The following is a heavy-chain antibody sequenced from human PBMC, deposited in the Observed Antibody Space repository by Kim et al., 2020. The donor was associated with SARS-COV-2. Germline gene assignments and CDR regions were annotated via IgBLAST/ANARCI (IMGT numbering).Heavy chain of an antibody. CDR1: GGSFSGYY. CDR3: ARGNIGITMIVVVTFSWYYFYY. Sequence: SETLSLTCAVYGGSFSGYYWSWIRQPPGKGLKWIGEINHGGSTNYNPSLKSRVTISVDTSKNQFSLKLSSVTAADTAVYYCARGNIGITMIVVVTFSWYYFYYWGQGTLVTVSS. CDR2: INHGGST. J-gene: IGHJ4*02. D-gene: IGHD3-22*01. V-gene: IGHV4-34*01.